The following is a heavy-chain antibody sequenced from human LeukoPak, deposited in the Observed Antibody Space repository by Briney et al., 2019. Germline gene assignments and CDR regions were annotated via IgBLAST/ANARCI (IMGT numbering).Heavy chain of an antibody. V-gene: IGHV4-39*01. J-gene: IGHJ5*02. CDR1: GGSISSSSYY. Sequence: SETLSLTCTVSGGSISSSSYYWGWIRQPPGKGLEWIGSIYYSGSTYYNPSLKSRVTISVDTSKNQFSLKLSSVTAADTAVYYCARHPEYSSYDWFDPWGQGTLVTVSS. D-gene: IGHD6-6*01. CDR2: IYYSGST. CDR3: ARHPEYSSYDWFDP.